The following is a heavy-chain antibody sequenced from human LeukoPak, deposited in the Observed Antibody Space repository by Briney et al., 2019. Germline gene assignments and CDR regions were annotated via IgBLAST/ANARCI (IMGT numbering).Heavy chain of an antibody. D-gene: IGHD2-15*01. CDR3: MVVAATKDPFDY. Sequence: GGSLRLSCAASGFTFSSYSMNWVRQAPGKGLEWVSSISSSSSYIYYADSVKGRFTISRDNAKNSLYLQMNSLRAEDTAVYYCMVVAATKDPFDYWGQGTLVTVSS. J-gene: IGHJ4*02. CDR1: GFTFSSYS. CDR2: ISSSSSYI. V-gene: IGHV3-21*04.